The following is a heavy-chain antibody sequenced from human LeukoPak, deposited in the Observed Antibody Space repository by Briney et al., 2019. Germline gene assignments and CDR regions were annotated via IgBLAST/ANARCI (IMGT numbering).Heavy chain of an antibody. CDR1: GYTFTSYY. CDR3: ARIAAAGTGY. V-gene: IGHV1-46*01. Sequence: ASVKVSCKASGYTFTSYYMHWLRKAPGQGLEWMGIINPSGGSTSYAQKFQGRVTMTRDTSTSTVYMELSSLRSEDTAVCYCARIAAAGTGYWGQGTLVTVSS. CDR2: INPSGGST. J-gene: IGHJ4*02. D-gene: IGHD6-13*01.